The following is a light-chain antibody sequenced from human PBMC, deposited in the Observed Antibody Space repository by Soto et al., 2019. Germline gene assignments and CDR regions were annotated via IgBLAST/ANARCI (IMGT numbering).Light chain of an antibody. J-gene: IGKJ2*01. CDR2: DVS. V-gene: IGKV1-5*01. Sequence: DIQMTQSPSTLAASVGDTVTMTCRSSSKWLAWYQKKPGKAPKLLIYDVSNLERGVPPRFSGRTSGAESTLTITVLQPDDLGTYYCQHTTDFTFGQGTKVEIK. CDR1: SSSKW. CDR3: QHTTDFT.